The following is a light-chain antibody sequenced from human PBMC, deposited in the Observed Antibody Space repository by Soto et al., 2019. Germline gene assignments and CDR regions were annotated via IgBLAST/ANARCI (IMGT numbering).Light chain of an antibody. Sequence: DIQMTQSPSSVSASVGDRVSITCRASQDVTSWLAWYQQKPGKAPNLLIYAASTLQSGVPSRFSGSGSGTDFTLIISSLQPEDFATYYCQQSNHFLPTFGPGTKVDIK. V-gene: IGKV1D-12*01. CDR2: AAS. CDR3: QQSNHFLPT. J-gene: IGKJ3*01. CDR1: QDVTSW.